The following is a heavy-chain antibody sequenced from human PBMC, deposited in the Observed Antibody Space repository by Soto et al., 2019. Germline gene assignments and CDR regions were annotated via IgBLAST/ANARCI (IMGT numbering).Heavy chain of an antibody. D-gene: IGHD5-12*01. V-gene: IGHV4-4*07. CDR3: AREGSYSAYNFAHGIQLWSFDF. Sequence: LSLTCTVSGGSINTFCWSWVRQPAGKGLEWIGRIFSSGSTSFNPSLESRVAMSVDTSKNHFSLNLSSVTAADMAVYYCAREGSYSAYNFAHGIQLWSFDFWGQGALVTVSS. CDR2: IFSSGST. CDR1: GGSINTFC. J-gene: IGHJ4*02.